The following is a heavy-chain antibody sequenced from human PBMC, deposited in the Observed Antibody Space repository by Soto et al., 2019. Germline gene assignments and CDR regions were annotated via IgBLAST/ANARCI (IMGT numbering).Heavy chain of an antibody. J-gene: IGHJ4*02. CDR3: ARHGAPFQQLVSLLFDY. CDR2: IYYSGST. Sequence: PSETLSLTCTVSGGSISSSSYYWGWIRQPPGKGLEWIGSIYYSGSTYYNPSLKSRVTISVDTSKNQFSLKLSSVTAADTAVYYCARHGAPFQQLVSLLFDYWGQGTLVTVSS. D-gene: IGHD6-13*01. CDR1: GGSISSSSYY. V-gene: IGHV4-39*01.